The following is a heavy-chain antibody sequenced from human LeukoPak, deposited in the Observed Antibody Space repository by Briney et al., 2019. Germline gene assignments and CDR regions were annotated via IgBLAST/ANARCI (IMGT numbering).Heavy chain of an antibody. CDR2: MNPNSGNT. Sequence: ASVKVSCKPSVYTFTSYDINWVRQATGQGLEWMGWMNPNSGNTGYAQKFQGRVTMTRNTSISTAYMELGSLRSEDTAVYYCARGPINYGSGSYYYWGQGTLVTVSS. D-gene: IGHD3-10*01. J-gene: IGHJ4*02. CDR3: ARGPINYGSGSYYY. CDR1: VYTFTSYD. V-gene: IGHV1-8*01.